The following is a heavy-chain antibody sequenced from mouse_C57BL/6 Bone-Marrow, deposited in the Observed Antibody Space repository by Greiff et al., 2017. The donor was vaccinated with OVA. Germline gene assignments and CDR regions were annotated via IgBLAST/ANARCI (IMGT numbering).Heavy chain of an antibody. J-gene: IGHJ3*01. CDR1: GYTFTSYW. D-gene: IGHD1-1*01. V-gene: IGHV1-69*01. Sequence: QVQLQQPGAELVMPGASVKLSCKASGYTFTSYWMHWVKQRPGQGLEWIGEIDPSDSYTNYNQKFKGKSTLTVDKSSSTAYMQLSSLTSEDSAVYYGARYPVYYGSSYGFAYWGQGTLVTVSA. CDR2: IDPSDSYT. CDR3: ARYPVYYGSSYGFAY.